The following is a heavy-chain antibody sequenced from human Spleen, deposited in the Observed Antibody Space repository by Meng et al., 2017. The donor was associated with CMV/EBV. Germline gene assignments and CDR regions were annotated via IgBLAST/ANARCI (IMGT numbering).Heavy chain of an antibody. Sequence: QLQLQQSGPGLVKPSETLSLTCSVSGDSISRSDYHWGWIRQPPGEGLEWIGNFYFSGTTYYNPSLKSRVTISVDTSKNQFSLKVNSVTAADTAVYYCARGGPRHRWGYNWFDPWGQGTLVTVSS. D-gene: IGHD5-24*01. CDR2: FYFSGTT. CDR1: GDSISRSDYH. J-gene: IGHJ5*02. CDR3: ARGGPRHRWGYNWFDP. V-gene: IGHV4-39*07.